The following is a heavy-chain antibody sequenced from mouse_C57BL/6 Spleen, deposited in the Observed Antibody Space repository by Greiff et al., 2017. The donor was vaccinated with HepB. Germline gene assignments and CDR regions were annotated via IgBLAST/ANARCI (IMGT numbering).Heavy chain of an antibody. CDR1: GYTFTDYN. CDR2: INPNNGGT. D-gene: IGHD1-1*01. Sequence: EVQLQQSGPELVKPGASVKMSCKASGYTFTDYNMHWVKQSHGKSLEWIGYINPNNGGTSYNQKFKGKATLTVNKSSSTAYMERRSLTSEDSAVYYCARGYYYGSSRAWFAYWGQGTLVTVSA. CDR3: ARGYYYGSSRAWFAY. V-gene: IGHV1-22*01. J-gene: IGHJ3*01.